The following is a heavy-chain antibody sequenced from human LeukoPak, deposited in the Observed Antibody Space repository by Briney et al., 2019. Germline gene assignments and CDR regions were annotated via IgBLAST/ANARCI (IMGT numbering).Heavy chain of an antibody. J-gene: IGHJ5*02. Sequence: KPSETLSLTCAVYGGSFSGYYWSWIRQPPGKGLEWIGEINHSGSTNYNPSLKSRVTISVDTSKNQFSLKLSSVTAADTAVYYCARHLLSSGYDCWFDPWGQGTLVTVSS. D-gene: IGHD5-12*01. CDR3: ARHLLSSGYDCWFDP. CDR1: GGSFSGYY. CDR2: INHSGST. V-gene: IGHV4-34*01.